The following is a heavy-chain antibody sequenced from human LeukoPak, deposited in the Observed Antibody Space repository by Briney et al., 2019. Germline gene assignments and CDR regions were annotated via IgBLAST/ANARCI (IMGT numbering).Heavy chain of an antibody. CDR3: ARRDIAARYYFDY. Sequence: SETLSLTCTVSGGSISSSSHYWGWIRQPPGKGLEWIGSIYYSGSTYYNPSLKSRVTISVDTSKNQFSLKLSSVTAADTAVYYCARRDIAARYYFDYWGQGTLVTVSS. D-gene: IGHD6-6*01. V-gene: IGHV4-39*01. J-gene: IGHJ4*02. CDR2: IYYSGST. CDR1: GGSISSSSHY.